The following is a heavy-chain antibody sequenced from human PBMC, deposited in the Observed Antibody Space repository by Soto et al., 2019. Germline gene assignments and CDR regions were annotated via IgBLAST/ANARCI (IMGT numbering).Heavy chain of an antibody. D-gene: IGHD3-22*01. CDR3: ARGSSSWYYYDSSGYYHDY. Sequence: QVQLQQWGAGLLKPSETLSLTCAVYGGSFSGYYWSWIRQPPGKGLEWIGEANHSGSTNYNPSLKSRVTISVDTSKNQFSLKLSSVTAADTAVYYCARGSSSWYYYDSSGYYHDYWGQGTLVTVSS. CDR1: GGSFSGYY. CDR2: ANHSGST. J-gene: IGHJ4*02. V-gene: IGHV4-34*01.